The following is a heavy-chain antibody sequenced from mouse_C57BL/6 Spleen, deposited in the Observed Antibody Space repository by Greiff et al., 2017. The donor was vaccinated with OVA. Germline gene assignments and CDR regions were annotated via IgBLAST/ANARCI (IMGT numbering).Heavy chain of an antibody. CDR1: GYTFTSYW. V-gene: IGHV1-52*01. CDR3: AREGLRRSAWFAY. CDR2: IDPSDSET. Sequence: VQLQQPGAELVRPGSSVKLSCKASGYTFTSYWMHWVKQRPIQGLEWIGNIDPSDSETHYNQKFKDKATLTVDKSSSTAYMQLSSLTSEDSAVYYGAREGLRRSAWFAYWGQGTLVTVSA. J-gene: IGHJ3*01. D-gene: IGHD2-4*01.